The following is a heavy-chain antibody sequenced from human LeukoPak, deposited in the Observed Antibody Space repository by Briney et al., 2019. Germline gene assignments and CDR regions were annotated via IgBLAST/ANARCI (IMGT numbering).Heavy chain of an antibody. CDR3: ARDRGGSWYAYNWFDP. Sequence: PGGSLRLSCAASGFTFSSYGMHWVRQAPGKGLEWVAVIWYDGSNKYYADSVKGRFTISRDNSKNTLYLQMNSLRAEDTAVYYCARDRGGSWYAYNWFDPWGQGTLVTVSS. CDR2: IWYDGSNK. V-gene: IGHV3-33*01. D-gene: IGHD6-13*01. CDR1: GFTFSSYG. J-gene: IGHJ5*02.